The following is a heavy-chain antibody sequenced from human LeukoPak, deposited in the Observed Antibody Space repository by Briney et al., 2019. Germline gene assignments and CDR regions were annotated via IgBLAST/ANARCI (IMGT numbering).Heavy chain of an antibody. CDR3: AKDRGDTSSPPFDY. D-gene: IGHD2-2*01. CDR1: GFTFTSYA. V-gene: IGHV3-23*01. J-gene: IGHJ4*02. Sequence: GGSLRLSCAASGFTFTSYAMSWVRQAPGKGLDWDSAISGSGGSTYYTDSVKGRFTISRDNSKNTLYLQMNSLRAEDTALYYCAKDRGDTSSPPFDYWGQGTLVTISS. CDR2: ISGSGGST.